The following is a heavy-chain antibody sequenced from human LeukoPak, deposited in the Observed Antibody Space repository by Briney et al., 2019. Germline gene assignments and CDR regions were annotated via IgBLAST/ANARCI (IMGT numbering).Heavy chain of an antibody. V-gene: IGHV3-23*01. J-gene: IGHJ4*02. Sequence: QPGGSLRLSCAASGFLFSTYAMSWVRQAPGKGLEWVSGISDSGGSTYYADSVKGRFTISRDNSKNTLYLQLNSLRAEDTAIYYCAKERSGSSWYGANWGQGTLVTVSS. CDR1: GFLFSTYA. CDR3: AKERSGSSWYGAN. CDR2: ISDSGGST. D-gene: IGHD6-13*01.